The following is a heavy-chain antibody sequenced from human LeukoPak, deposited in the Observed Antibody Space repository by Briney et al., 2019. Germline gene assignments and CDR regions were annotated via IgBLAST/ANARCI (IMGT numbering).Heavy chain of an antibody. Sequence: SGGSLRLSCVASGFTFRHYDMSWVRQAPGKGLEWVSGINTSGGSTYYADSLQGRFTISRDNSKNTLHLQMNNVRAEDTALYYCMKLPTMIIVIDTDFEYWGHGAQVTVSS. D-gene: IGHD2-21*01. V-gene: IGHV3-23*01. CDR2: INTSGGST. CDR3: MKLPTMIIVIDTDFEY. J-gene: IGHJ4*01. CDR1: GFTFRHYD.